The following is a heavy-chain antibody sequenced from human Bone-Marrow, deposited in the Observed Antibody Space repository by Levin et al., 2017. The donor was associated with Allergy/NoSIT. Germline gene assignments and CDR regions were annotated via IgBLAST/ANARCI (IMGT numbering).Heavy chain of an antibody. J-gene: IGHJ6*02. D-gene: IGHD3-10*01. CDR2: ISYDGSNK. CDR3: AKDQREGTMVRGVILGPAAVGAPSGWPHRTKNTDYYDPGMDG. V-gene: IGHV3-30*18. Sequence: GGSLRLSCAASGFTFSSYGMHWVRQAPGKGLEWVAVISYDGSNKYYADSVKGRFTISRDNSKNTLYLQMNSLRAEDTAVYYRAKDQREGTMVRGVILGPAAVGAPSGWPHRTKNTDYYDPGMDGWGQGTTVTVSS. CDR1: GFTFSSYG.